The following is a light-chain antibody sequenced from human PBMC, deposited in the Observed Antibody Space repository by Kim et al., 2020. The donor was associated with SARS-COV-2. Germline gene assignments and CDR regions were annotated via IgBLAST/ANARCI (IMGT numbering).Light chain of an antibody. CDR1: HNVDIN. V-gene: IGKV3-11*01. CDR2: DAA. J-gene: IGKJ4*01. Sequence: PGESATLTCRASHNVDINLAWYQQTPGQPPRLLIYDAAIRAAGIPDRCSGSGSGTDFTLPIGSRAPEDFAVYYCQQRGSWPPALSFGGGTKVDIK. CDR3: QQRGSWPPALS.